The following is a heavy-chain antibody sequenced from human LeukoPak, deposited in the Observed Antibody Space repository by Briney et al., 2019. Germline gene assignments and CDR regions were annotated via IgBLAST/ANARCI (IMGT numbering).Heavy chain of an antibody. V-gene: IGHV4-31*03. J-gene: IGHJ4*02. Sequence: SQTLSLTCTVSGGSISSGGYYWSWIRQHPGKGLEWIGYIYYSGSTYYNPSLKSRVTISVDTSKNQFSLKLSSVTAADTAVYYCAGAGSGLWELPEGHFDYWGQGTLVTVSS. CDR1: GGSISSGGYY. D-gene: IGHD1-26*01. CDR3: AGAGSGLWELPEGHFDY. CDR2: IYYSGST.